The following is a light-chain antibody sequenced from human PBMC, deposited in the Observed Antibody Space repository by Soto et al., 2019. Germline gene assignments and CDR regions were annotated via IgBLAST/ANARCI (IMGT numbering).Light chain of an antibody. V-gene: IGKV1-39*01. CDR2: ATD. Sequence: DIQMTQSPSSLSASVGDRVTITCRASQTITNYLNWYQQQSGKAPKLLIYATDTLQSGVPSRFSGSGSETEFTLTITSLQPDDTATYFCQQYSTYLWTFGQGTKVDIK. CDR3: QQYSTYLWT. J-gene: IGKJ1*01. CDR1: QTITNY.